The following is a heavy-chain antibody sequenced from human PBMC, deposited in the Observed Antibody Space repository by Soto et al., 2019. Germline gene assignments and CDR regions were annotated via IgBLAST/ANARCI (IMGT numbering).Heavy chain of an antibody. D-gene: IGHD6-19*01. CDR2: IIPIFGTA. V-gene: IGHV1-69*01. Sequence: SVKVSCKASGGTFSSYAISWVRQAPGQGLEWMGGIIPIFGTANYAQKFQGRVTITADESTSTAYMELSSLRSEDTAVYYCAREPRFQQWLVRDYYYGMDVWGQGTTVTVS. CDR1: GGTFSSYA. J-gene: IGHJ6*02. CDR3: AREPRFQQWLVRDYYYGMDV.